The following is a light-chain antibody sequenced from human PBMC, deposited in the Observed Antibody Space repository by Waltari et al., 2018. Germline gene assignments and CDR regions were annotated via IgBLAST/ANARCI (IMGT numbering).Light chain of an antibody. CDR3: SSYTTSSTVYV. V-gene: IGLV2-14*03. Sequence: QSALTQPASVPGSPGRSIPIPCTGTSSNVGTYDYFSWYQQHPGKAPKLMIYDVTKRPSGIANRFSGSKSGNTASLTISGLQAEDEADYYCSSYTTSSTVYVFGTGTKVTVL. CDR1: SSNVGTYDY. CDR2: DVT. J-gene: IGLJ1*01.